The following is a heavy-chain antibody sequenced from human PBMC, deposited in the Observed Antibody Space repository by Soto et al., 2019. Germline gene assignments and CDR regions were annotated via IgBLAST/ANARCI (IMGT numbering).Heavy chain of an antibody. CDR2: TYYRFKWYN. CDR3: AREASIAAGPGSDY. J-gene: IGHJ4*02. D-gene: IGHD6-6*01. Sequence: LSPAGPLAGSNCSSRRSAYNLRKQWGSRGLEWLGRTYYRFKWYNDYAVSVKSRITINPVTSKNQFSLQLNSVTPEDTAVYYCAREASIAAGPGSDYWGLGTRVTVSA. CDR1: GSNCSSRRSA. V-gene: IGHV6-1*01.